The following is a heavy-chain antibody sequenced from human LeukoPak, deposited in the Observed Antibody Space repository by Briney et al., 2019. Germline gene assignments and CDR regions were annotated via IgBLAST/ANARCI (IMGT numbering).Heavy chain of an antibody. Sequence: PSETLSLTCTVSGGSISSDYWSWIRRPPGKGLEWIGNIYYSGITNYNPSLKSRVTISIDTSKNQFSLKLSSVTAADTAVYYCARQAYCSSTRSNPFDYWGQGTLVTVSS. J-gene: IGHJ4*02. D-gene: IGHD2-2*01. V-gene: IGHV4-59*01. CDR2: IYYSGIT. CDR3: ARQAYCSSTRSNPFDY. CDR1: GGSISSDY.